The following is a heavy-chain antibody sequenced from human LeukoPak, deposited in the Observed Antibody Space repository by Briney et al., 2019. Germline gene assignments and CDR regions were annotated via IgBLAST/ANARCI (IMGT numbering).Heavy chain of an antibody. CDR2: LCDGNT. V-gene: IGHV3-53*01. D-gene: IGHD3-16*01. Sequence: GGSLRLSCAASGFTVITNDMTWVRQAPGKGLEWVSVLCDGNTKYADSVQGRFTISRDNSKDTLYLEMNSLSPDDTAVYYCARGVEPLAANTLAYWGQGTLVAVSS. J-gene: IGHJ4*02. CDR1: GFTVITND. CDR3: ARGVEPLAANTLAY.